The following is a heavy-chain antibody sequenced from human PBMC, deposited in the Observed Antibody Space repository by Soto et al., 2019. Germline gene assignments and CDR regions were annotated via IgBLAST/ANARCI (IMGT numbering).Heavy chain of an antibody. CDR1: GFTFSSYG. Sequence: GGSLRPSCAASGFTFSSYGMHWVRQAPGKGLEWVAVIWYDGSNKYYADSVKGRFTISRDNSKNTLYLQMNSLRAEDTAVYYCARAVAGQRNNWFDPWGQGTLVTVSS. CDR3: ARAVAGQRNNWFDP. CDR2: IWYDGSNK. V-gene: IGHV3-33*01. D-gene: IGHD6-19*01. J-gene: IGHJ5*02.